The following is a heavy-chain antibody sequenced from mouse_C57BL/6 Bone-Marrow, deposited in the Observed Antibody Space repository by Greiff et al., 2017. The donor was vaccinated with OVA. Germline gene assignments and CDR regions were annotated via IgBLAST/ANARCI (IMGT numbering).Heavy chain of an antibody. J-gene: IGHJ1*03. Sequence: QVHLKESGPGLVAPSQSLSITCTVSGFSLPSYGVHCVRQPPGKCLAWLVVIWSDGSTTYNSSLKSRLSISKDNSKSQVFLKMNSLQTDDTAMYYCARHGITTWYFDVWGTGTTVTVSS. D-gene: IGHD1-1*01. CDR1: GFSLPSYG. CDR2: IWSDGST. V-gene: IGHV2-6-1*01. CDR3: ARHGITTWYFDV.